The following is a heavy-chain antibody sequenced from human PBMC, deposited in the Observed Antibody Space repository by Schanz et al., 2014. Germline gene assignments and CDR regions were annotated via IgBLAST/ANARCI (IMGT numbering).Heavy chain of an antibody. CDR3: ARGGYGSGSDREFDC. V-gene: IGHV4-59*01. CDR2: IYYSGSS. J-gene: IGHJ4*02. Sequence: QVQLQESGPGLLKPSETLSLTCTVSGGSIRSYFWSWIRQPPGKGLEWIGYIYYSGSSDYNPSLKSRVTISVDTSKSQCSLKLSSVTAADTAVYYCARGGYGSGSDREFDCWGQGTLVTVSS. CDR1: GGSIRSYF. D-gene: IGHD3-10*01.